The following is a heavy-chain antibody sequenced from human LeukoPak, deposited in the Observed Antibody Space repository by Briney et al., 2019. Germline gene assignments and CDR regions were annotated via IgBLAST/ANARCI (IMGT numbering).Heavy chain of an antibody. CDR3: ARDSGIAAREGADY. V-gene: IGHV1-8*01. Sequence: ASVKVSCKASGYTFTSYDINWVRQATGQGLEWMGWMNSNSGNTGYAQKFQGRVTMTRNTSISTAYMELSSLRSEDTAVYYCARDSGIAAREGADYWGQGTLVTVSS. CDR1: GYTFTSYD. CDR2: MNSNSGNT. D-gene: IGHD6-13*01. J-gene: IGHJ4*02.